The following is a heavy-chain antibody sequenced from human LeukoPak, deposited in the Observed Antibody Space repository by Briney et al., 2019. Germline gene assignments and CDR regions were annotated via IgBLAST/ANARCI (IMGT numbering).Heavy chain of an antibody. J-gene: IGHJ4*02. CDR2: ISSAGSYI. CDR1: EFTFDSYD. Sequence: GGSLRLSCAASEFTFDSYDMNWVRQAPGKGLEWVSYISSAGSYIYYADSVKGRFTISRDNANNSLFLQMNSLRAEDTAVYYCASLVMTTFGGLLVPVWGQGTPVTVSS. CDR3: ASLVMTTFGGLLVPV. V-gene: IGHV3-21*04. D-gene: IGHD3-16*02.